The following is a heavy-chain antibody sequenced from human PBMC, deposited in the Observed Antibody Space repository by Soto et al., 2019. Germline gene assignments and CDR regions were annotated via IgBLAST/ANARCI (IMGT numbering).Heavy chain of an antibody. Sequence: SETLSLTCTVSGDSISSYYWTWIRQPPGKGLEWIAYISNDGSNNYNPSLKSRVTLSIDTSKNQFSLKLSSVTAADTAVYYCARHNGPLYVGYYYDMDVWGQGTTVTVSS. CDR1: GDSISSYY. D-gene: IGHD3-16*01. J-gene: IGHJ6*02. CDR3: ARHNGPLYVGYYYDMDV. V-gene: IGHV4-59*08. CDR2: ISNDGSN.